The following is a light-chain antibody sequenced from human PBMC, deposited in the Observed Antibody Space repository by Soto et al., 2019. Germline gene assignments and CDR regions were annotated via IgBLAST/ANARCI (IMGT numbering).Light chain of an antibody. J-gene: IGKJ4*01. CDR1: QSVSNNY. CDR2: GAS. V-gene: IGKV3-20*01. Sequence: EIVLTQSPGTLSLSPGERATLSCRASQSVSNNYLAWYQQKPGQAPRLLISGASSRATGIPDRFNGSGSGTDFTLTISRLEPEDCAVDYCQQYGSSPLTFGGGTKVEIK. CDR3: QQYGSSPLT.